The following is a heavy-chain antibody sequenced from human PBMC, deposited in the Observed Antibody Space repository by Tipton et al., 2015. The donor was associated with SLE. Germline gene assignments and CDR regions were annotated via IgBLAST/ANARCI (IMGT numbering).Heavy chain of an antibody. CDR1: GFTFSSYS. Sequence: SLRLSCAASGFTFSSYSMNWVRQAPGKGLEWVSYISSSSSTIYYADSVKGRFTISRDNAKNSLYLQMNSLRAEDTAVYYCARAGYYDVCGMDVWGQGTTVTVSS. CDR3: ARAGYYDVCGMDV. V-gene: IGHV3-48*01. CDR2: ISSSSSTI. D-gene: IGHD3-22*01. J-gene: IGHJ6*02.